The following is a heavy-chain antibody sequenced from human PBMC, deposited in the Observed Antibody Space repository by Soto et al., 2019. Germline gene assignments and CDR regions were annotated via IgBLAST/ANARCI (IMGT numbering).Heavy chain of an antibody. CDR2: INHSGST. Sequence: QVQLQQWGAGLLKPSETLSLTCAVYGGSFSGYYWSWIRQPPGKGLEWIGEINHSGSTNYNPSLKSRVTISVDTSKNQFSLKLSSVTAADTAVYYCARGPHLVVVAATRIVGWFDPWGQGTLVTVSS. CDR3: ARGPHLVVVAATRIVGWFDP. V-gene: IGHV4-34*01. CDR1: GGSFSGYY. D-gene: IGHD2-15*01. J-gene: IGHJ5*02.